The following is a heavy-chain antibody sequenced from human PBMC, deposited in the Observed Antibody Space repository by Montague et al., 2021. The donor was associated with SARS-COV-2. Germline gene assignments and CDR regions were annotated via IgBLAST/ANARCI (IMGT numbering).Heavy chain of an antibody. CDR1: GVSFSGYY. CDR3: TRGPVFSNSWYSLPTLDQRPSWYFDL. D-gene: IGHD6-13*01. V-gene: IGHV4-34*01. CDR2: INHSGRT. Sequence: SETLSLTCAVYGVSFSGYYWSWIRQAPGKGLEWIGEINHSGRTXXXPSXXXRVTISVDTSTNQFSLNLNSVTAADTAVYYCTRGPVFSNSWYSLPTLDQRPSWYFDLWGRGTLVIASS. J-gene: IGHJ2*01.